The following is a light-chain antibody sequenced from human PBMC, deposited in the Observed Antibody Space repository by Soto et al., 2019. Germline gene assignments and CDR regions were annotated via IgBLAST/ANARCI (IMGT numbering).Light chain of an antibody. J-gene: IGKJ5*01. Sequence: DIQMTQSPSSLSASVGDRVTITCRASQGISNYLAWSRQKPGKAPKSLIYDASSLRSGVPSKFSGSGFGTEFTLTISSLQPEDFATYYCQQYSTYPITFGQGTRLEIK. CDR3: QQYSTYPIT. CDR1: QGISNY. V-gene: IGKV1-16*02. CDR2: DAS.